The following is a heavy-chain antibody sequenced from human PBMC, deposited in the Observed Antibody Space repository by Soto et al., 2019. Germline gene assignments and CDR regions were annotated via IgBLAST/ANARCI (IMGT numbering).Heavy chain of an antibody. V-gene: IGHV3-33*01. D-gene: IGHD2-15*01. Sequence: QVQLVESGGGVVQPGRSLRLSCAASGFTFSSYGMHWVRQAPGKGLEWVAVIWYDGSNKYYADSVKGRFTISRDNSKHTLYLQMNSLRAEDTAVYYCARDALGYCSGGSCYPHAFDIWGQGTMVTVSS. CDR2: IWYDGSNK. CDR3: ARDALGYCSGGSCYPHAFDI. J-gene: IGHJ3*02. CDR1: GFTFSSYG.